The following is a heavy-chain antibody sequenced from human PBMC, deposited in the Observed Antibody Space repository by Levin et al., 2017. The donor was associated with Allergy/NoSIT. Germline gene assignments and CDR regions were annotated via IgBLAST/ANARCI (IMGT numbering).Heavy chain of an antibody. V-gene: IGHV3-48*03. CDR2: ISASVSTT. J-gene: IGHJ2*01. Sequence: AGGSLRLSCAASGFTFSSYDMNWFRQAPGKGLDWVSYISASVSTTYYADSVKGRFTISRDNVYNSLYLQMNSLRVEDTAIYYCASPKSRGTYSFDLWGRGTLVTVSS. CDR1: GFTFSSYD. CDR3: ASPKSRGTYSFDL. D-gene: IGHD1-26*01.